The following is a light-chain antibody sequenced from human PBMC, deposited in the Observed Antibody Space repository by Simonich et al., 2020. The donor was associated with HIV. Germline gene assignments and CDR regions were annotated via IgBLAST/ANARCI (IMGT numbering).Light chain of an antibody. Sequence: QSALTQPRSVSGSPGQSVTISCTGSSSDVGSYKFVSWYQQQPGKAPKLTIYDVSKRPSGVSNRFSGSKSGNTASLTISGLQTEDEADYYCCSYARRSTLVFGGGTKLTVL. V-gene: IGLV2-23*02. CDR1: SSDVGSYKF. CDR3: CSYARRSTLV. CDR2: DVS. J-gene: IGLJ2*01.